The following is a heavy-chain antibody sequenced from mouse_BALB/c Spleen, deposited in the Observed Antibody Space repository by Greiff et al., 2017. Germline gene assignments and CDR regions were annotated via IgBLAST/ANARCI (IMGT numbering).Heavy chain of an antibody. V-gene: IGHV1S22*01. CDR1: GYTFTSYW. CDR2: IYPGSGST. J-gene: IGHJ4*01. CDR3: TRGGDY. Sequence: LKQPGSELVRPGASVKLSCKASGYTFTSYWMHWVKQRPGQGLEWIGNIYPGSGSTNYDEKFKSKATLTVDTSSSTAYMQLSSLTSEDSAVYYCTRGGDYWGQGASVTVSS.